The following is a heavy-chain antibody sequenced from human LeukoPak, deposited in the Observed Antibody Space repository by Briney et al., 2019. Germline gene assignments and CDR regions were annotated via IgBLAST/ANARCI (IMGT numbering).Heavy chain of an antibody. CDR2: IILIFGTA. D-gene: IGHD2-2*01. J-gene: IGHJ6*03. Sequence: SVKVSCKASEGTFSRYAISWVRQAPGHGREWMGGIILIFGTANFARKFQGRVTINADESTSTAYMELSSLRSEDTAVYCCARKIVAVPEVDYYYYYTGGLGRGRTVTDSS. CDR3: ARKIVAVPEVDYYYYYTGG. V-gene: IGHV1-69*01. CDR1: EGTFSRYA.